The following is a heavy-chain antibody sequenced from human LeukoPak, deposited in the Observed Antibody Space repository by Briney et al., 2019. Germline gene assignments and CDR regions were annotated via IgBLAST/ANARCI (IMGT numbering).Heavy chain of an antibody. V-gene: IGHV3-15*07. D-gene: IGHD4-17*01. Sequence: GGSLRLSCGASGFSITDAWMNWVRQAPGKGLEWVGRIRSKTDGGTTDYAAPVKGRFSISRDDSKNTLYLQMNRLKTEDTAVYYCTIDRGDYGIPYWGQGTLVTVSS. CDR3: TIDRGDYGIPY. CDR1: GFSITDAW. J-gene: IGHJ4*02. CDR2: IRSKTDGGTT.